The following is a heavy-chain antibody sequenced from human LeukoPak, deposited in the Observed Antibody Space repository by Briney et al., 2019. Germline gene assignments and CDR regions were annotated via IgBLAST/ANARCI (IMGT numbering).Heavy chain of an antibody. J-gene: IGHJ6*04. CDR2: ITYDGNIK. V-gene: IGHV3-30*18. CDR1: GFTFSSYG. D-gene: IGHD2-15*01. CDR3: PKKTSRYCSGDSWHNYYYGLDV. Sequence: GGSLRLSCAASGFTFSSYGMHWVRQAPGKGLEWVAVITYDGNIKYYADSVKGRFTISRDNSKNTVYLQMNSLRAEDTAMYYFPKKTSRYCSGDSWHNYYYGLDVCGKRTTVTVSS.